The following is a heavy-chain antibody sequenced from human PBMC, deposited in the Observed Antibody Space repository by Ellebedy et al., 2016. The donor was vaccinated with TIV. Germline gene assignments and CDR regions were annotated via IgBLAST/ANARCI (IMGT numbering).Heavy chain of an antibody. V-gene: IGHV3-21*01. CDR2: ISSSSASI. CDR3: ARDFASHLRFSYTDY. J-gene: IGHJ4*02. D-gene: IGHD4-11*01. CDR1: GFMFSSYA. Sequence: GGSLRLSXATSGFMFSSYAMNWVRQGPGKGLQWVSSISSSSASISYADSVKGRFIISRDNAKNSLYLHMNSLRAEDTAVYYCARDFASHLRFSYTDYWGRGTLIAVSS.